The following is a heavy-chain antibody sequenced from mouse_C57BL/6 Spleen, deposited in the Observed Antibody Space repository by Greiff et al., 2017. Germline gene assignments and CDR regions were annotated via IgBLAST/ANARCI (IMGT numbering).Heavy chain of an antibody. CDR1: GFSFNTYA. Sequence: EVKLVESGGGLVQPKGSLKLSCAASGFSFNTYAMNWVRQAPGKGLEWVARIRSKSNNYATYYADSVKDRFTISRDDSESMLYLQMNNLKTEDTAMYYCVREGIYYYDSSHLYAMDYWGQGTSVTVSS. D-gene: IGHD1-1*01. V-gene: IGHV10-1*01. CDR3: VREGIYYYDSSHLYAMDY. J-gene: IGHJ4*01. CDR2: IRSKSNNYAT.